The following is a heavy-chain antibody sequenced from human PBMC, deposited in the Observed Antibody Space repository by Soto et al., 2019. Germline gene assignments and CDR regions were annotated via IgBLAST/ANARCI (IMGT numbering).Heavy chain of an antibody. D-gene: IGHD3-10*01. CDR1: GFTVSNNY. Sequence: EVLLVESGGGFVQPGGSLRLSCAASGFTVSNNYMTWVRQAPGKGLEWVSVIQGGGSISYADSVRDRFTISRDSSKNTVFIQMSSLRPEDTAVYFCARGEGSGSNALGDWGQGTLVTVSS. CDR3: ARGEGSGSNALGD. V-gene: IGHV3-66*01. CDR2: IQGGGSI. J-gene: IGHJ4*02.